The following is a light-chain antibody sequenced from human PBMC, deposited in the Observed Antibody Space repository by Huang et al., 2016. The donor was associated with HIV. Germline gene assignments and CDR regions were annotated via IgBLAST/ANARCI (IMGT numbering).Light chain of an antibody. CDR3: QQYDNWPPYT. CDR2: ATS. V-gene: IGKV3-15*01. CDR1: QSISSN. J-gene: IGKJ2*01. Sequence: ELVMTQSPATLSVSPGERATLSCRARQSISSNLAWYQQKPGQAPRLLIYATSTRATGIPARFSGSGSETEFTLTITSLQSEDFAVYYCQQYDNWPPYTFGQGTKLEIK.